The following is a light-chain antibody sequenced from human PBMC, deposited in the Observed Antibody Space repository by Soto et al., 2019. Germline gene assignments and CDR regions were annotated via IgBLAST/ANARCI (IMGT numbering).Light chain of an antibody. CDR1: NIGSKN. V-gene: IGLV3-9*01. CDR2: RNN. Sequence: SYELAQPLSGSVALGQTARITCGGDNIGSKNVHWYQQKAGQAPVLVIYRNNNRPSGIPERFYGSNSGNTATLTISRAQVGDEAVYSCQLWDNNTGVLGAGTKVTVL. J-gene: IGLJ1*01. CDR3: QLWDNNTGV.